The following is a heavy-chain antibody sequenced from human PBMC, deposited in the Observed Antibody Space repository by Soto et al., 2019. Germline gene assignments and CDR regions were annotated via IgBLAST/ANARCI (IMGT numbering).Heavy chain of an antibody. CDR2: IYWDDDK. CDR3: AHRRSSSWYFDY. Sequence: QITLKESGPTLVKPTETLTLTCTFSGFSLSTNGVGVGWIRQPPGKALEWLALIYWDDDKRYIPSLKSRLTISKYTSNNQVVLIMTNMDPVDTGTYYCAHRRSSSWYFDYWGQGTLVTVSS. D-gene: IGHD6-13*01. CDR1: GFSLSTNGVG. V-gene: IGHV2-5*02. J-gene: IGHJ4*02.